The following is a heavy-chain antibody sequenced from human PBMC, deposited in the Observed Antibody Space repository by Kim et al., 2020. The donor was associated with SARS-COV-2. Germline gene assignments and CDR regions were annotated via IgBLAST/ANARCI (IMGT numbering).Heavy chain of an antibody. CDR2: IYPGDSDT. D-gene: IGHD4-17*01. Sequence: GESLKISCKGSGYSFTSYWIGWVRQMPGKGLEWMGIIYPGDSDTRYSPSLQGQVTISADKSISTAYLQWSSLKASDTAMYYCATPTTVTRGSAAESDYWGQGTLVTVSS. CDR1: GYSFTSYW. V-gene: IGHV5-51*01. J-gene: IGHJ4*02. CDR3: ATPTTVTRGSAAESDY.